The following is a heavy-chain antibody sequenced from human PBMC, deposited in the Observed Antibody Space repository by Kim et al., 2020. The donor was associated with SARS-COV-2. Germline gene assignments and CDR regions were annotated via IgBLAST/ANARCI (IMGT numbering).Heavy chain of an antibody. V-gene: IGHV1-46*01. D-gene: IGHD5-18*01. J-gene: IGHJ4*02. CDR1: GYTFTSYY. CDR2: INPSGGST. Sequence: ASVKVSCKASGYTFTSYYMHWVRQAPGQGLEWMGIINPSGGSTSYAQKFQGRVTMTRDTSTSTVYMELSSLRSEDTAVYYCARDAAIQLWLRHFDYWGQGTLVTVS. CDR3: ARDAAIQLWLRHFDY.